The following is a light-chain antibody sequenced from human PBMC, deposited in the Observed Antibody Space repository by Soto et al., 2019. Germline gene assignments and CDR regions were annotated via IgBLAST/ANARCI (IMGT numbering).Light chain of an antibody. J-gene: IGLJ2*01. CDR1: SSDIGGYNY. CDR3: ISYAGNNYLV. V-gene: IGLV2-8*01. Sequence: QSALTQPPSASGSPGQSVTISCTGASSDIGGYNYVSWYQQYPGKAPKLMIYEVSNRPSGVPDRFSGSKSGNTASLTVSGLQAEDAAHYYSISYAGNNYLVFGGGTKLTVL. CDR2: EVS.